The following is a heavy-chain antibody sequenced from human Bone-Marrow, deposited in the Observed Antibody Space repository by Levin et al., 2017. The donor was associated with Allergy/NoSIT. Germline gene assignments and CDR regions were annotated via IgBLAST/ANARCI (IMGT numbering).Heavy chain of an antibody. CDR2: IYHSGST. CDR3: AVAGGNSFGAFDI. CDR1: GGSISSGGYS. Sequence: PSETLSLTCAVSGGSISSGGYSWSWIRQPPGKGLEWIGYIYHSGSTYYNPSLKSRVTISVDRSKNQFSLKLSSVTAADTAVYYCAVAGGNSFGAFDIWGQGTMVTVSS. V-gene: IGHV4-30-2*01. J-gene: IGHJ3*02. D-gene: IGHD4-23*01.